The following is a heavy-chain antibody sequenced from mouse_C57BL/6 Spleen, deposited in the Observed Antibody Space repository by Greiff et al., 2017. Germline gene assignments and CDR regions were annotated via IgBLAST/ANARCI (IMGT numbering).Heavy chain of an antibody. Sequence: VQLQQSGPVLVKPGASVKMSCKASGYTFTDYYMNWVKQSHGKSLEWIGVLNPYNGGTSYTQKFKGKATLTVDKSSSTAYMELNSLTSEDSAVYYCARWDGRGYYAMDYWGQGTSVTVSS. CDR1: GYTFTDYY. CDR3: ARWDGRGYYAMDY. J-gene: IGHJ4*01. CDR2: LNPYNGGT. D-gene: IGHD4-1*01. V-gene: IGHV1-19*01.